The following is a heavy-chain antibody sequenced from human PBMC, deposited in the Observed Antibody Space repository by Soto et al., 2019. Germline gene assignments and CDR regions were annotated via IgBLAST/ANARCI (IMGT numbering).Heavy chain of an antibody. Sequence: SVKVSCKTSGGTFSKHAINWVRQAPGHGLEWMGGIIPMFGTTNYAQKFKGRVTISADESTSTAYMELSSLRSEDAAVHYCARAAIHGSSWYFWFDPWGQGILVTVSS. CDR1: GGTFSKHA. D-gene: IGHD6-13*01. J-gene: IGHJ5*02. V-gene: IGHV1-69*13. CDR3: ARAAIHGSSWYFWFDP. CDR2: IIPMFGTT.